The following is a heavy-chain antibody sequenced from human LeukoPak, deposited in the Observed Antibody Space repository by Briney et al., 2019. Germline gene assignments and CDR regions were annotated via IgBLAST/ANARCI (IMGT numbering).Heavy chain of an antibody. CDR1: GFTFSSYG. Sequence: PGGSLRLSCAASGFTFSSYGMHWVRQAPGKGLEWVAVIWYGGSNKYYADSVKGRFTISRDNSKNTLYLQMNSLRAEDTAVYYCARDTGYYYYGMDVWGQGTTVTVSS. D-gene: IGHD4-11*01. CDR2: IWYGGSNK. V-gene: IGHV3-33*01. CDR3: ARDTGYYYYGMDV. J-gene: IGHJ6*02.